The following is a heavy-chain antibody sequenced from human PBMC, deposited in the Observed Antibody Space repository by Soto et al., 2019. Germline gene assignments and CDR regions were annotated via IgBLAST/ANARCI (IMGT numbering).Heavy chain of an antibody. J-gene: IGHJ4*02. CDR2: ISSSGRYI. D-gene: IGHD3-3*01. Sequence: PGGSLRLSCAASGFTFSSYSMNWVRQDPGKGLEWVSSISSSGRYIYYADSVKGRFTISRDNAKNSLYLQMNSLRAEDTAVYYCARDQDLTVFGVGNFDYWGQGTLVTVSS. V-gene: IGHV3-21*01. CDR1: GFTFSSYS. CDR3: ARDQDLTVFGVGNFDY.